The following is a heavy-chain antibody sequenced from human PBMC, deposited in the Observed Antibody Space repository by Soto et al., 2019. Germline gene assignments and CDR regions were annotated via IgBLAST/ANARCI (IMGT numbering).Heavy chain of an antibody. Sequence: QVQLVQSGAEVKKPGSSVKVSCKASGGTFSSYAISWVRQAPGQGLEWMGGIIPIFGTANYAQKLQGRVTLPADEPTSTAYMELSNFRSEYTAVYYCARPVAAAGYYYGTDVWGRGTTVTVSS. J-gene: IGHJ6*02. V-gene: IGHV1-69*12. D-gene: IGHD6-13*01. CDR1: GGTFSSYA. CDR2: IIPIFGTA. CDR3: ARPVAAAGYYYGTDV.